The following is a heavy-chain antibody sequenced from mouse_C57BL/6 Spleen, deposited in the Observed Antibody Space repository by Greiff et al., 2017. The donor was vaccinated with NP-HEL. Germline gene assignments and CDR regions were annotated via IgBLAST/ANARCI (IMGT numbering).Heavy chain of an antibody. J-gene: IGHJ2*01. D-gene: IGHD2-5*01. CDR3: ALYYSNYLDY. Sequence: QVQLKQSGAELVMPGASVKLSCKASGYTFTSYWMHWVKQRPGQGLEWIGEIDPSDSYTNYNQKFKGKSTLTVDKSSSTAYMQLSSLTSEDSAVYYCALYYSNYLDYWGQGTTLTVSS. CDR2: IDPSDSYT. CDR1: GYTFTSYW. V-gene: IGHV1-69*01.